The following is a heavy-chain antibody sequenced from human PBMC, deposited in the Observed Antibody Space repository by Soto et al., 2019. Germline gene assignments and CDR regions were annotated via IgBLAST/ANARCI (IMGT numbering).Heavy chain of an antibody. D-gene: IGHD3-10*01. CDR1: GLTFSSYA. V-gene: IGHV3-23*01. CDR3: AKDRVLWFGELCYYDY. CDR2: ISGSGGST. J-gene: IGHJ4*02. Sequence: GGSLRLSCAASGLTFSSYAMSWVRQAPGKGLEWVSAISGSGGSTYYADSVKGRFTISRDNSKNTLYLQMNSLRAEDTALYYCAKDRVLWFGELCYYDYWGQGTLVTVSS.